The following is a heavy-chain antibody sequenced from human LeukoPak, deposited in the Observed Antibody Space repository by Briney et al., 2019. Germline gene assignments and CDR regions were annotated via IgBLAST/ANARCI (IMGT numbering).Heavy chain of an antibody. D-gene: IGHD1-26*01. V-gene: IGHV1-2*02. J-gene: IGHJ4*02. CDR3: ARGIVGATTGD. Sequence: ASVKVSCKASGYTFIVYYMYWVRQAPGQGLEWMGWINPNSGGTNYAQKFQGRVTMTRDTSISTAYMELSRLRSDDTAVYYCARGIVGATTGDWGQGTLVTVSS. CDR2: INPNSGGT. CDR1: GYTFIVYY.